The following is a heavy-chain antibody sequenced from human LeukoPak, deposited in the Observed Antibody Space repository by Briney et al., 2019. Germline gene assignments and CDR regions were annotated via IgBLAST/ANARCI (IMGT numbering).Heavy chain of an antibody. CDR1: GFTFSTYG. J-gene: IGHJ6*03. Sequence: PGGSLRLSCAASGFTFSTYGMHWVRQAPGKGLEWVTSIHYDGTNKYYAEAVKGRFTISRDNSKNTLYLQMNSLRAEDTALYYCAKPDSSGWYGYYYYYMDVWGKGTTVTISS. V-gene: IGHV3-30*02. CDR3: AKPDSSGWYGYYYYYMDV. CDR2: IHYDGTNK. D-gene: IGHD6-19*01.